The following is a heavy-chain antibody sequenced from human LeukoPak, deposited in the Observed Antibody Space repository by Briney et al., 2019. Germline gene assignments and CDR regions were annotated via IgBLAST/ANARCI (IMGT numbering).Heavy chain of an antibody. Sequence: GRSLRLSCAASGFTFSSYGMHWVRHAPGKGLEWVAVISYDGSNKYYADSVKGRFTISRDNSKNTLYLQMNSLRAEDTAVYYCEAARGLINFDYWGQGTLVTVSS. V-gene: IGHV3-30*03. CDR2: ISYDGSNK. J-gene: IGHJ4*02. D-gene: IGHD3-16*01. CDR1: GFTFSSYG. CDR3: EAARGLINFDY.